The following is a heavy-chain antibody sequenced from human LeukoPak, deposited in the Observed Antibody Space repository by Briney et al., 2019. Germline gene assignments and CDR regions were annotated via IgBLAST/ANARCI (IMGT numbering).Heavy chain of an antibody. V-gene: IGHV1-8*02. CDR1: GGTFSSYA. CDR3: ASRRGSSWYKDSTTEY. D-gene: IGHD6-13*01. J-gene: IGHJ4*02. Sequence: ASVKVSCKASGGTFSSYAISWVRQAPGQGLEWMGWKNPNSGNTGYAQKFQGRVTMTRNTSISTAYMELSSLRSEDTAVYYCASRRGSSWYKDSTTEYWGQGTLVTVSS. CDR2: KNPNSGNT.